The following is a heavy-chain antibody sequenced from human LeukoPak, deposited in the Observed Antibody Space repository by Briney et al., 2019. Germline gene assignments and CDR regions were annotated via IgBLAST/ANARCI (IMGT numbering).Heavy chain of an antibody. D-gene: IGHD3-22*01. J-gene: IGHJ3*02. CDR2: IYYSGST. CDR3: ARQGYYYDSSGYSPNTHDAFDI. CDR1: GGSISSSSYY. V-gene: IGHV4-39*01. Sequence: PSEPLSLTCTVSGGSISSSSYYWGWIRQPPGKGLEWIGSIYYSGSTYYNPSLKSRVTISVDTSKNQFSLKLSSVTAADTAVYYCARQGYYYDSSGYSPNTHDAFDIWGQGTMVTVSS.